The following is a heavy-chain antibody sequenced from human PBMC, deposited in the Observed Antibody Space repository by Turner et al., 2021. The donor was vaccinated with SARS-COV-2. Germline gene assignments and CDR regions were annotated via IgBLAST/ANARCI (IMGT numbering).Heavy chain of an antibody. D-gene: IGHD2-15*01. V-gene: IGHV3-30*18. CDR2: ILYDGSNK. J-gene: IGHJ4*02. CDR3: AKTHASYWSGGSCYSGYFDY. Sequence: QEQLVESGGGVVQPGGSLGPSCAASGFTFSSYGMHWVRQAPGKVLEWVAVILYDGSNKYYAYSVKGLFTISRDNSKNTLYLQMNSLIAEDTAVYYCAKTHASYWSGGSCYSGYFDYWGQGTLVTVSS. CDR1: GFTFSSYG.